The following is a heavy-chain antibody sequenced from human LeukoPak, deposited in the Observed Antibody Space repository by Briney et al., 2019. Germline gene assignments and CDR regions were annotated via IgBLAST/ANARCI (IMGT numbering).Heavy chain of an antibody. Sequence: PGGSLRLSCAASAFTFSGAWLSWVRQAPGKGLEWVGRIKSKTDGGTTDYAAPVKGRFTISRDDSKNTLYLQMNSLKTEDTAVYYCTTDLPYYDFWSGYYSYWGQGTLVTVSS. CDR2: IKSKTDGGTT. V-gene: IGHV3-15*01. J-gene: IGHJ4*02. CDR3: TTDLPYYDFWSGYYSY. D-gene: IGHD3-3*01. CDR1: AFTFSGAW.